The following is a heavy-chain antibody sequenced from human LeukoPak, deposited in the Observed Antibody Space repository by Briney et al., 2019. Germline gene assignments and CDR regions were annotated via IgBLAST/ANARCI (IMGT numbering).Heavy chain of an antibody. CDR3: TTFSMIVVVITT. CDR1: GFTFSNAW. V-gene: IGHV3-15*01. J-gene: IGHJ4*02. Sequence: GSLRLSCAASGFTFSNAWMSWVRQAPGKGLEWVGRIKSKTDGGTTDYAAPVKGRFTISRDDSKNTLYLQMNSLKTEDTAVYYCTTFSMIVVVITTWGQGTLVTVSS. D-gene: IGHD3-22*01. CDR2: IKSKTDGGTT.